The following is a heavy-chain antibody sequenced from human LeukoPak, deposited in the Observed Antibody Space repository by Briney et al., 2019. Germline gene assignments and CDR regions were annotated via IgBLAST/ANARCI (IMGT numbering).Heavy chain of an antibody. CDR1: GXSVSSFY. CDR2: IYATGNT. CDR3: ARDDYDDSTRGLDY. D-gene: IGHD4-17*01. Sequence: KPSETLSLTCTVSGXSVSSFYGTWIRQPAGKGLEWIGRIYATGNTNFNPSLKSRVTMSIDTSKNQFSLKLSSVTAADTAVYYCARDDYDDSTRGLDYWGQGTLVTVSS. V-gene: IGHV4-4*07. J-gene: IGHJ4*02.